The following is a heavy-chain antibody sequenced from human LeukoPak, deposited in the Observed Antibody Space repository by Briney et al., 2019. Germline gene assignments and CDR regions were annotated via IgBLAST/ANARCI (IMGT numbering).Heavy chain of an antibody. D-gene: IGHD3-10*01. CDR2: ISGSGGST. CDR3: AKQTFGELRFDY. J-gene: IGHJ4*02. Sequence: GGSLGLSCAASGFTFSSYAMSWVRQAPGKGLEWVSAISGSGGSTYYADSVKGRFTISRDNSKNTLYLQMNSLRAEDTAVYYCAKQTFGELRFDYWGQGTPVTVSS. CDR1: GFTFSSYA. V-gene: IGHV3-23*01.